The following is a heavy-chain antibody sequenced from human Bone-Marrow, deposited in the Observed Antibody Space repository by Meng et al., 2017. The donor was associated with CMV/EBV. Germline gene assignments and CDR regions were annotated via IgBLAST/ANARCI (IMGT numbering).Heavy chain of an antibody. CDR1: GGSISSYY. CDR2: IYYSGST. D-gene: IGHD6-13*01. J-gene: IGHJ4*02. V-gene: IGHV4-59*01. CDR3: AIARGIAAPFAY. Sequence: SETLSLTCTVSGGSISSYYWSWIRQPPGKGLEWIGYIYYSGSTNYNPSLKSRVTISVDTSKNQFSLKLSSVTAADTAVYYCAIARGIAAPFAYWGQGTRVTGSS.